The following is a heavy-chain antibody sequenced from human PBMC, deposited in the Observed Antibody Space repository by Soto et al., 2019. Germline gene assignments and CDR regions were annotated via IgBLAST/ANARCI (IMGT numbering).Heavy chain of an antibody. Sequence: ASVKVSCKASGGTFSSYGISWVRQAPGQGLEWMGGIIPIFGTANYAQKFQGRVTITADESTSTAYMELSSLRSEDTAVYYCARGAAIWSYWFDPWGQGALVTVSS. CDR2: IIPIFGTA. D-gene: IGHD2-2*01. J-gene: IGHJ5*02. V-gene: IGHV1-69*13. CDR3: ARGAAIWSYWFDP. CDR1: GGTFSSYG.